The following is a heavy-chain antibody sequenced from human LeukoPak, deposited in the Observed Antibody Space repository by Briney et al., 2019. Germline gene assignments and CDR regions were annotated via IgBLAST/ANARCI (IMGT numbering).Heavy chain of an antibody. CDR2: IYSGGST. D-gene: IGHD6-13*01. J-gene: IGHJ4*02. CDR1: GFTVSSNY. CDR3: ARESVIAAALSY. Sequence: TGGSLRLSCAASGFTVSSNYMSWVRQAPGKGLEWVSVIYSGGSTYYADSVKGRFTISRDNSKNTLYLQVNSLRAEDTAVYYCARESVIAAALSYWGQGTLVTVSS. V-gene: IGHV3-66*01.